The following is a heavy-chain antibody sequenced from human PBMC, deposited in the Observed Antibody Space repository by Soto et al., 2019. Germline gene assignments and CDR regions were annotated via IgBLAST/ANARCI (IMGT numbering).Heavy chain of an antibody. CDR1: GYTFTGYY. CDR3: ARGPTPYCSSTSFYRRLDP. V-gene: IGHV1-2*04. Sequence: GASVKVSCKASGYTFTGYYMHWVRQAPGQGLEWMGWINPNSGGTNYAQKFQGWVTMTRDTSISTAYMELSRLRSDDTAVYYCARGPTPYCSSTSFYRRLDPWGQGTLVTVSS. D-gene: IGHD2-2*01. J-gene: IGHJ5*02. CDR2: INPNSGGT.